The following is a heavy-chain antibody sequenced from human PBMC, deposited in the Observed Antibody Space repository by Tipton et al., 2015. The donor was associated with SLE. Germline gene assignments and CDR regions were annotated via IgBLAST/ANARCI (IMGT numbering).Heavy chain of an antibody. J-gene: IGHJ4*02. V-gene: IGHV3-23*01. D-gene: IGHD3-10*01. CDR3: AKKMVRGLIMPSPFDY. Sequence: SLRLSCAASGFTFSTYEMSWVRQAPGKGLEWVSSFSGSGGSIYYADSVKGRFTISRDNSQNTLLLQMNSLRAEDTAVYYCAKKMVRGLIMPSPFDYWGQGTLVTVSS. CDR1: GFTFSTYE. CDR2: FSGSGGSI.